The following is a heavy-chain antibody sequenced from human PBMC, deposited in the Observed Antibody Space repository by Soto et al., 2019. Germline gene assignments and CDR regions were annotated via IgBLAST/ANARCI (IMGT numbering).Heavy chain of an antibody. Sequence: SETLSLTCTVSGDSISSNTYYWGWIRQPPGKGLEWIGTIYYSGSTYYNPSLKSRVAISVDTSKNQFSLKLSSVTAADTAVYYCARRDNWSDSHFDYWGRGTLVT. V-gene: IGHV4-39*01. CDR2: IYYSGST. J-gene: IGHJ4*02. D-gene: IGHD1-1*01. CDR1: GDSISSNTYY. CDR3: ARRDNWSDSHFDY.